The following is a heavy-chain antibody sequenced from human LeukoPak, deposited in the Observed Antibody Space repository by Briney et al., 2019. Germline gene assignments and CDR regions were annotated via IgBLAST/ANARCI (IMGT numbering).Heavy chain of an antibody. Sequence: SETLSLTCTVFGGSISSYYWSWIRQPAGKGLEWIGRIYTSGSTNYNPSLKSRVTMSVDTSKNQFSLKLSSVTAADTAVYYCATGYSSGWDFDYWGQGTLVTVSS. D-gene: IGHD6-19*01. V-gene: IGHV4-4*07. CDR1: GGSISSYY. CDR2: IYTSGST. CDR3: ATGYSSGWDFDY. J-gene: IGHJ4*02.